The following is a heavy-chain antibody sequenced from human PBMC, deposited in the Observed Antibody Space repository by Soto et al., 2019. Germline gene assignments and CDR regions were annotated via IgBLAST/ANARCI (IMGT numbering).Heavy chain of an antibody. CDR3: ARAHAPTLPFDC. D-gene: IGHD2-2*01. V-gene: IGHV4-59*01. Sequence: SETLSLTCTVSGGSMRHVYCSWIRQPPGKRLEWIALSSHSGNAKYKPSLKSRFTVSIETSKSQCSLCLDSVTAADTAVHFCARAHAPTLPFDCWGLGTLVSVSS. CDR2: SSHSGNA. J-gene: IGHJ4*01. CDR1: GGSMRHVY.